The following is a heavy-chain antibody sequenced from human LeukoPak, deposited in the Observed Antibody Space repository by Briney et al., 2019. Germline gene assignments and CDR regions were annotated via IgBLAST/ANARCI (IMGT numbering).Heavy chain of an antibody. J-gene: IGHJ4*02. CDR3: AKEFNRGLPDY. Sequence: PGGSLRLSCAASGFTFSTYGMHWVRRAPGKGLEWVAVIPYDGSNEYYADSVKGRFTISRDNSKNTLYPQMSSLRAEDTAVYYCAKEFNRGLPDYWGQGTLVTVPS. V-gene: IGHV3-30*18. CDR2: IPYDGSNE. CDR1: GFTFSTYG. D-gene: IGHD2-21*01.